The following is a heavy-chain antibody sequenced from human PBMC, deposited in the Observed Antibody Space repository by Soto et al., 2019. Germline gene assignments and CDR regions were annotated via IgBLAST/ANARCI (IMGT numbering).Heavy chain of an antibody. J-gene: IGHJ4*02. CDR1: GYTFTSYA. CDR2: INAGNGNT. Sequence: QVQLVQSGAEEKKPGASVKVSCKASGYTFTSYAMHWVRQAPGQRLEWMGWINAGNGNTKYSQKFQGRVTITRDTSASTAYMELSSLRSEGPAVYYCARAWVVVTAPDYWGQGTLVTVSS. D-gene: IGHD2-21*02. CDR3: ARAWVVVTAPDY. V-gene: IGHV1-3*05.